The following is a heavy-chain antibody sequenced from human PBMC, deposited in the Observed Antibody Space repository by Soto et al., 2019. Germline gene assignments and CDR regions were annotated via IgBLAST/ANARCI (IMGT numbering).Heavy chain of an antibody. D-gene: IGHD1-7*01. J-gene: IGHJ4*02. V-gene: IGHV3-23*01. Sequence: GGSMRLSCAASGFTFSTYALSWVRQAPGKGLEWVSAISANGQGIYYADSVRGRFTISRDNSKNTIFLHMDSLRAEDTAVYYCAKDRNYPRDQFHYWGQGTLVTVSS. CDR1: GFTFSTYA. CDR2: ISANGQGI. CDR3: AKDRNYPRDQFHY.